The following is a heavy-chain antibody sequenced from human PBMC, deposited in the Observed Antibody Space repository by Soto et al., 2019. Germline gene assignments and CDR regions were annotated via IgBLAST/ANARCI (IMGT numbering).Heavy chain of an antibody. CDR3: ARADGGNCFDY. V-gene: IGHV4-59*01. J-gene: IGHJ4*02. CDR2: IYYSEST. CDR1: GVSIRRDH. D-gene: IGHD2-15*01. Sequence: SETLSLXCTGSGVSIRRDHWSWIRQPPGKGLEWIGDIYYSESTTYNPPLKRRVTISVDTSKNQFSLKLSSVTAADTAVYYCARADGGNCFDYWGQGTLVTVSS.